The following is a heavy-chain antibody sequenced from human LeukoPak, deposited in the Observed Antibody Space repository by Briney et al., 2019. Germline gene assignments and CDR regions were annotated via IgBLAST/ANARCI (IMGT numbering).Heavy chain of an antibody. J-gene: IGHJ4*02. Sequence: PGGSLRLSCTASGFRFSSYGIHWVRQTPGKGLEWVALVSYDGSNKDYADSVKGRFTISRDNSKDTVYLQINSLRAEDTAVYACARGNEWAFDYWAQGTLVTVSS. CDR3: ARGNEWAFDY. CDR2: VSYDGSNK. D-gene: IGHD1-26*01. CDR1: GFRFSSYG. V-gene: IGHV3-33*01.